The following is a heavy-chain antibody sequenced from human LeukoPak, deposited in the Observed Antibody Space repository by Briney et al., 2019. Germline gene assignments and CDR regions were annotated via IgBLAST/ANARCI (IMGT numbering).Heavy chain of an antibody. CDR1: GYTFTGYY. CDR2: INPNSGGT. J-gene: IGHJ4*02. V-gene: IGHV1-2*06. CDR3: ARGLGIVGATRGMFGY. D-gene: IGHD1-26*01. Sequence: ASVKVSCKASGYTFTGYYMHWVRQAPGQGLEWMGRINPNSGGTNYAQKFQGRVTMTRDTSISTAYMELSRLRSDDTAVYYCARGLGIVGATRGMFGYWGQGTLVTVSP.